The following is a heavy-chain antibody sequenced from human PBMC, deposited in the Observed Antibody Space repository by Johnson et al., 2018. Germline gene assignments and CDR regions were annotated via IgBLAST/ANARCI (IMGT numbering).Heavy chain of an antibody. V-gene: IGHV3-23*04. J-gene: IGHJ3*02. CDR3: ASSVGYCSSTSCLDALDI. Sequence: VQLVQSGGGLVQPGGSLRLSCAASGFTFSSYAMSWVRQAPGKGLEWVPAISGSGGSTYYADFVKGRFNSSSANSISTGYLQWSSLKAPDTAMYYCASSVGYCSSTSCLDALDIWGQGTMVTVSS. CDR2: ISGSGGST. CDR1: GFTFSSYA. D-gene: IGHD2-2*01.